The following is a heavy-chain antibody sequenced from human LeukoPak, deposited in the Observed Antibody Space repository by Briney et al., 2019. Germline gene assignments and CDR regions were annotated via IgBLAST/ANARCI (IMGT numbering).Heavy chain of an antibody. Sequence: KPSETLSLACTVSGGSISSYYWSWIRQPPGKGLEWIGYIYYSGSTNYNPSLKSRVTISVDTSKNQFSLKLSSVTAADTAVYYCARQGDSSSWLDYWGQGTLVTVSS. CDR2: IYYSGST. CDR1: GGSISSYY. CDR3: ARQGDSSSWLDY. V-gene: IGHV4-59*08. J-gene: IGHJ4*02. D-gene: IGHD6-13*01.